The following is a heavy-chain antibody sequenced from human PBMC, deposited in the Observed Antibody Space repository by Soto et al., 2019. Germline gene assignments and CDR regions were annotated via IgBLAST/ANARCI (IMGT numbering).Heavy chain of an antibody. J-gene: IGHJ4*02. CDR1: GFDFRSYG. CDR3: VRDSGWPILNFDS. D-gene: IGHD3-10*01. V-gene: IGHV3-30*03. CDR2: ASYDGSET. Sequence: GGSLRLSCAASGFDFRSYGIHWVRQAPGRGLEWVAAASYDGSETYYADSAKGRFTVSKEISKNTVFLQMNALRHEDTALYFCVRDSGWPILNFDSWGQGTLVTVSS.